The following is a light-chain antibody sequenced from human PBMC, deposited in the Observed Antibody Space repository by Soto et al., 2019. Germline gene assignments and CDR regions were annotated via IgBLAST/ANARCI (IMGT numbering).Light chain of an antibody. CDR2: GAS. CDR3: QHRNSWPPGAT. Sequence: EIVLTQSPATLSLSPGQRATLSFRAIQSISNYLAWYQQKPGQAPRLLIYGASNRATGTPARFSGRGSGTDFTLTISSLETEDSAVYYCQHRNSWPPGATFGQGTRLEI. CDR1: QSISNY. J-gene: IGKJ5*01. V-gene: IGKV3-11*01.